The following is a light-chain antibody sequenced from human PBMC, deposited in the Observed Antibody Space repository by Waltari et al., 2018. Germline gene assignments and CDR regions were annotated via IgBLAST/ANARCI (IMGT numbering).Light chain of an antibody. Sequence: QSALTQPASVSGSPGQSITISCTGTSRDIGGYNYVSWYQQHPGKVPKLMFFDVSYRPSGISDRFLGAKSGNTASLTISGLQAEDEADYYCSSYTSSSTFVVFGGGTKLTVL. V-gene: IGLV2-14*03. CDR3: SSYTSSSTFVV. J-gene: IGLJ2*01. CDR2: DVS. CDR1: SRDIGGYNY.